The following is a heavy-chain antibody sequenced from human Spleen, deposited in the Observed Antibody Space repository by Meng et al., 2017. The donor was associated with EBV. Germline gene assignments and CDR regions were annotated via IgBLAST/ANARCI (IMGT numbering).Heavy chain of an antibody. Sequence: QIQVVQSGTEVKKPGASVKVSCKGSGYSFYKYGISWVRQAPGQGLEWMGWISAYNGNTNYAQNFQGRVNVTTDRSTTTAYMELSNLRSDDTAVYYCARGIAANWFDPWGQGTLVTVSS. D-gene: IGHD6-25*01. CDR3: ARGIAANWFDP. CDR2: ISAYNGNT. J-gene: IGHJ5*02. V-gene: IGHV1-18*01. CDR1: GYSFYKYG.